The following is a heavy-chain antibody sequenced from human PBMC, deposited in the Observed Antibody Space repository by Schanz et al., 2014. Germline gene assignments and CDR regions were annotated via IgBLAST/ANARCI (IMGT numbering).Heavy chain of an antibody. J-gene: IGHJ4*02. D-gene: IGHD3-10*01. V-gene: IGHV3-33*05. CDR1: GFTFSRFG. Sequence: VKLVESGGGVVRPGRSLRLSCATSGFTFSRFGMHWVRQAPGKGPEWVALISYDGSNKYYADSVKGRFTISRDNSKDTLYLQMSGLTPEDTAVYYCARGPIPIQGVPMDFWGQGTLVTVSS. CDR3: ARGPIPIQGVPMDF. CDR2: ISYDGSNK.